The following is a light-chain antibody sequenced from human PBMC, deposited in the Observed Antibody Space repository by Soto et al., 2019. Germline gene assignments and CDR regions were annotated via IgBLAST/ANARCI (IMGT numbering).Light chain of an antibody. CDR3: QSYDSSLSGHVV. CDR2: VNI. V-gene: IGLV1-40*01. Sequence: QSVLTQPPSVSGVPGQRVTISCTGSSSNIGAGYDVHWYQQLPGTAPKLLIYVNINRPSGVPDRFSGSKSGTSASLAITGLQAEDEADYYCQSYDSSLSGHVVFGGGTKLTVL. J-gene: IGLJ2*01. CDR1: SSNIGAGYD.